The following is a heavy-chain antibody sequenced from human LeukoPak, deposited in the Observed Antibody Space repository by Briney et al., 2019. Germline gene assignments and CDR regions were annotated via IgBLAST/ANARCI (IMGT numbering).Heavy chain of an antibody. Sequence: GGSLRLSCAASGFTFSNAWMSWVRPAPGKGLEWVGRIKSKTDGGTTDYAAPVKGRFTISRDDSKNTLYLQMNSLKTEDTAVYYCTTRTLSIAVAGMDYFDYWGQGTLVTVSS. CDR1: GFTFSNAW. D-gene: IGHD6-19*01. V-gene: IGHV3-15*01. CDR3: TTRTLSIAVAGMDYFDY. CDR2: IKSKTDGGTT. J-gene: IGHJ4*02.